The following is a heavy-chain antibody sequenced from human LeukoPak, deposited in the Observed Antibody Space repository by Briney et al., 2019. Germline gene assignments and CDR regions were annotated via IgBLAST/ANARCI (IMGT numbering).Heavy chain of an antibody. Sequence: PGGSLRLSCAASGFTFSTYSMCWVRQAPGKGLEWIGEINHSGSTNYNPSLKSRVTISVDTSKNQFSLKLSSVTAADTAVYYCARTGIAVAGTRANWFDPWGQGTLVTVSS. CDR2: INHSGST. CDR1: GFTFSTYS. D-gene: IGHD6-19*01. CDR3: ARTGIAVAGTRANWFDP. V-gene: IGHV4-34*01. J-gene: IGHJ5*02.